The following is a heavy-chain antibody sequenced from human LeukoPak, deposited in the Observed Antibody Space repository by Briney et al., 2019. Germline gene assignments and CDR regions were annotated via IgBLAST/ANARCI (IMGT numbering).Heavy chain of an antibody. CDR1: GFTFNSYG. CDR2: IWYDGSNK. V-gene: IGHV3-33*01. J-gene: IGHJ4*02. Sequence: GGSLRLSCAASGFTFNSYGMHWVRQAPGKGLEWVAVIWYDGSNKYYADSVKGRFTISRDNSKNTLYLQMNSLRAEDTAVYYCASNYCLVATHGIFDYWGQGTLVTVSS. CDR3: ASNYCLVATHGIFDY. D-gene: IGHD5-12*01.